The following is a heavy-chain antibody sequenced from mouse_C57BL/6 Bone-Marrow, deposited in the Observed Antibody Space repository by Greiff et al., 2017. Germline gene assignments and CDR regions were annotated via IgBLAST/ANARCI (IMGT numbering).Heavy chain of an antibody. J-gene: IGHJ2*01. D-gene: IGHD1-1*01. CDR1: GYTFTSYW. V-gene: IGHV1-69*01. CDR3: ARDSPYYYGSSSYYFDY. CDR2: IDPSDSYT. Sequence: QVQLQQSGAELVMPGASVKLSCKASGYTFTSYWMHWVKQRPGQGLEWIGEIDPSDSYTNYNQKFKGKSTLTVDKSSSTAYMQLSSLTSEDSAVYYCARDSPYYYGSSSYYFDYWGQGTTLTVSS.